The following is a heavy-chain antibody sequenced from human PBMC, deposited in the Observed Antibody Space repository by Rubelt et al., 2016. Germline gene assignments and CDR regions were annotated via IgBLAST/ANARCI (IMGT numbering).Heavy chain of an antibody. J-gene: IGHJ4*02. CDR2: ISGSGGSP. V-gene: IGHV3-23*04. CDR1: GFTFSSYA. CDR3: GSSGWDGVIDY. D-gene: IGHD6-19*01. Sequence: EVQLVESGGGLMKPGRSLRLSCTASGFTFSSYAMSWVRQAPGKGLEWVSGISGSGGSPYYADSVKGRFTRSRDNSKNTLDLEMNSLRAEDTAVYDWGSSGWDGVIDYWGQGTLVTVSS.